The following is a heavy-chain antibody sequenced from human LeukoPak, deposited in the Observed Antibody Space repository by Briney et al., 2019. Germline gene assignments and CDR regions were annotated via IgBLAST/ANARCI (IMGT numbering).Heavy chain of an antibody. CDR2: IGPTGSDR. CDR3: ATETNGRHYDY. Sequence: GGSLRLSCTASGLTFFTSGFNWVRQAPGKGLEWVASIGPTGSDRYHADSIKGRFTISRDNANNFLYLQMNSLRAEDTAVYYCATETNGRHYDYWGQGTLLTVSS. J-gene: IGHJ4*02. D-gene: IGHD1-14*01. V-gene: IGHV3-21*06. CDR1: GLTFFTSG.